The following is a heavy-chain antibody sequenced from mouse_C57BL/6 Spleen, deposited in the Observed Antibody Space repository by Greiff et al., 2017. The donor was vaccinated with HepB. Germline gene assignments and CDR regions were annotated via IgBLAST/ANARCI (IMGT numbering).Heavy chain of an antibody. CDR3: TNYLIDPLDD. V-gene: IGHV1-15*01. CDR2: IDPETGGT. Sequence: QVQLQQSGAELVRPGASVTLSCKASGYTFTDYEMHWVKQTPVHGLEWIGAIDPETGGTAYNQKFKGKAILTADKSSSTAYMELRSLTSEDSAVYYCTNYLIDPLDDWGHGTTLTVSS. J-gene: IGHJ2*01. D-gene: IGHD1-1*02. CDR1: GYTFTDYE.